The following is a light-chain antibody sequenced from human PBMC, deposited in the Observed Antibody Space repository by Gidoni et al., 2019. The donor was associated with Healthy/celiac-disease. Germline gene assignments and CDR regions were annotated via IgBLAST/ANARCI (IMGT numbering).Light chain of an antibody. V-gene: IGKV3-11*01. Sequence: EVVLTQSPPTLSLSPGERATLSCRASQSVSNYLAWYQQKGGQAPRLLIYDTSLRATGIPTSFSGSGSGTDFTLTISSLEPEDFGIYYCQQRASWPPTFGQGTRVDIK. CDR3: QQRASWPPT. J-gene: IGKJ1*01. CDR1: QSVSNY. CDR2: DTS.